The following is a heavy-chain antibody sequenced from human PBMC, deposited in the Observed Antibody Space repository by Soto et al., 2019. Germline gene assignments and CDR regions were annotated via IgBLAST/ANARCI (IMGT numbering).Heavy chain of an antibody. J-gene: IGHJ4*02. CDR2: ISYDGSNK. Sequence: GGSLRLSCAASGFTFSSYGMHWVRQAPGKGLEWVAVISYDGSNKYYAASVKGRFTISRDNSKNTLYLQMNSLRTDDTAVYYCAKDRSPTALLPEYYFDYWGQGTLVTVSS. CDR3: AKDRSPTALLPEYYFDY. CDR1: GFTFSSYG. D-gene: IGHD2-15*01. V-gene: IGHV3-30*18.